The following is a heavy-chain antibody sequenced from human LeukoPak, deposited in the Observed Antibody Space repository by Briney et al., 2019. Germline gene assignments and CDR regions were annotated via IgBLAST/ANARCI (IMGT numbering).Heavy chain of an antibody. D-gene: IGHD3-22*01. J-gene: IGHJ6*03. CDR2: ISGNSNPI. V-gene: IGHV3-48*01. Sequence: GGSLRLSCAASGFTFSSYSMNWVRQAPGKGLEWVSYISGNSNPIYYRDSVKGRFTISRDNAKNSLSLQMNSLRVEDTAVYYCARIGYYDSSGYYHYYYYMDVWGKGTTVTVSS. CDR1: GFTFSSYS. CDR3: ARIGYYDSSGYYHYYYYMDV.